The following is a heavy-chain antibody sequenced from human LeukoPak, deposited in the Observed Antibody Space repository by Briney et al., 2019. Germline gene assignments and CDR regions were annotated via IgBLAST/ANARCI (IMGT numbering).Heavy chain of an antibody. D-gene: IGHD3-9*01. J-gene: IGHJ3*02. CDR3: AKDLGYFDWLYAFDI. Sequence: TGGSLRLSCAASGFTFSSYWMHWVRQAPGKGLVWASRINSDGSSTSYADSVKGRFTISRDNAKNTLYLQMNSLRAEDTAVYYCAKDLGYFDWLYAFDIWGQGTMVTVSS. CDR1: GFTFSSYW. V-gene: IGHV3-74*01. CDR2: INSDGSST.